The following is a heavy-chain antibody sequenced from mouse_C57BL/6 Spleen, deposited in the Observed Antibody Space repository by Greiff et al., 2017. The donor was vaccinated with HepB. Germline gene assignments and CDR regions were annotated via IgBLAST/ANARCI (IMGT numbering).Heavy chain of an antibody. J-gene: IGHJ2*01. V-gene: IGHV1-64*01. CDR1: GYTFTSYW. Sequence: QVQLQQPGAELVKPGASVKLSRKASGYTFTSYWMHWVKQRPGQGLEWIGMIHPNSGSTNYNEKFKSKATLTVDKSSSTAYMQLSSLTSEDSAVYYCAREGGTVVAHFDYWGQGTTLTVSS. CDR3: AREGGTVVAHFDY. D-gene: IGHD1-1*01. CDR2: IHPNSGST.